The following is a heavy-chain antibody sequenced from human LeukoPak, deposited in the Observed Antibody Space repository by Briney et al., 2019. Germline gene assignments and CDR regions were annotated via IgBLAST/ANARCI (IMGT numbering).Heavy chain of an antibody. CDR1: GYSFNTYW. J-gene: IGHJ4*02. CDR2: IYPGDSDT. Sequence: GESLKISCRGSGYSFNTYWIGWVRQMPGKGLEWMGIIYPGDSDTRYSPSFQGQVTISADKSISTAYLQWSSLKASDTAMYYCARQTASSSWYWGQGTLVTVSS. CDR3: ARQTASSSWY. D-gene: IGHD6-13*01. V-gene: IGHV5-51*01.